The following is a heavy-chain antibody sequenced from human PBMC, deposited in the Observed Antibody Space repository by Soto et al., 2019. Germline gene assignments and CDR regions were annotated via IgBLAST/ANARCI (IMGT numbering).Heavy chain of an antibody. CDR2: IIPIFGTA. CDR3: ARSTSIRAMIVVVITTGVGYYYGMDV. V-gene: IGHV1-69*13. D-gene: IGHD3-22*01. CDR1: GGTFSSYA. J-gene: IGHJ6*02. Sequence: ASVKVSCKASGGTFSSYAISWVRQAPGQGLEWMGGIIPIFGTANYAQKFQGRVTITADESTSTAYMELSSLRSEDTAVYYCARSTSIRAMIVVVITTGVGYYYGMDVWGQGTTVTVSS.